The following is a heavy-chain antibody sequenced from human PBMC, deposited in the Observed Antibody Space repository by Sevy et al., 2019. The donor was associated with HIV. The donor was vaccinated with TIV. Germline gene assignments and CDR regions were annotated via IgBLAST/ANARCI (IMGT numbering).Heavy chain of an antibody. CDR2: IKSKTDGATR. CDR1: GFTFSKAW. Sequence: GGSLRLSCVASGFTFSKAWMSWVRQAPGKGLEWVGRIKSKTDGATRDLAAPVKGRIIISRDDSKITLYLQISNLKIEDTGVYFCAAGVGASDFDYWGQGTLVTVSS. D-gene: IGHD1-26*01. V-gene: IGHV3-15*01. CDR3: AAGVGASDFDY. J-gene: IGHJ4*02.